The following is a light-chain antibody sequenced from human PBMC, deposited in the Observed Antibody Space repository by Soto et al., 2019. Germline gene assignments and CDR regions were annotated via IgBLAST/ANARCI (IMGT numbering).Light chain of an antibody. Sequence: DIVMTQSPDSLAVSLGERATINCKSSQSVLYSSNNMNYLAWYQQRPGQPPKLLIYWASTRESGVPDRFSGSGSGTDFTLTISSLKAEDVAVYYCQQYYNTPYTFGQGTKLEIK. J-gene: IGKJ2*01. V-gene: IGKV4-1*01. CDR1: QSVLYSSNNMNY. CDR2: WAS. CDR3: QQYYNTPYT.